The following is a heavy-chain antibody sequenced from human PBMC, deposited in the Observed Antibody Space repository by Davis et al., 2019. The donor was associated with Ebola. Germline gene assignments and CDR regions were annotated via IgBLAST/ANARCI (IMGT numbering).Heavy chain of an antibody. J-gene: IGHJ4*02. CDR3: ARGKTYSVY. V-gene: IGHV4-34*01. CDR2: INHSGST. CDR1: GGSFSGYY. Sequence: MPSDPLSPTFAVHGGSFSGYYWSWIRQPPGKGLEWIGEINHSGSTNYNPSLKSRVTISVDTSKNQFSLKLRSVTAADTAVYYCARGKTYSVYWGQGTLVTVSS.